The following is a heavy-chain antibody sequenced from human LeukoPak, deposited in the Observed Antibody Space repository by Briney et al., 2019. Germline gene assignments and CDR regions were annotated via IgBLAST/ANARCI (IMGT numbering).Heavy chain of an antibody. CDR1: GGSISSTTYC. D-gene: IGHD2-15*01. CDR2: ICYSGST. CDR3: ARAPQTCSGGSCYKMRRADVRFDY. V-gene: IGHV4-39*07. J-gene: IGHJ4*02. Sequence: SETLSLTCTVSGGSISSTTYCWGWICQPPGKGLEWIGSICYSGSTFYNPSLKSRVTISADTSKNQFSLKLSSVTAADTAVYYCARAPQTCSGGSCYKMRRADVRFDYWGQGTLVTVSS.